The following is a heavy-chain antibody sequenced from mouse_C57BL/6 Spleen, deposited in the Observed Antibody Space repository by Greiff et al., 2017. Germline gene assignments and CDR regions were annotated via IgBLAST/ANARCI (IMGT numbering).Heavy chain of an antibody. CDR3: ARWDYDSSHRVAY. Sequence: QVQLQQPGAELVKPGASVKLSCKASGYTFTSYWMPWVKQRPGQGLEWIGVIHPNSGSTNYNEKFKSKATLTVDKSSSTAYMQLSSLTSEDSAVYYCARWDYDSSHRVAYWGQGTLVTVSS. CDR2: IHPNSGST. V-gene: IGHV1-64*01. CDR1: GYTFTSYW. J-gene: IGHJ3*01. D-gene: IGHD1-1*01.